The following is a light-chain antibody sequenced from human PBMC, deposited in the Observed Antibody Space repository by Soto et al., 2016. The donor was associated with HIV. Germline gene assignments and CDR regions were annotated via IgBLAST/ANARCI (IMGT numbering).Light chain of an antibody. J-gene: IGLJ3*02. Sequence: SYELTQPPSVSVAPGKTATITCGGNDIETKSVHWYQQKPGQAPVLVLYDNNDRPSGTPERISGSNSGNTATLTISRVEAGDEADYYCQVWHSSSDWVFGGGTKLTVL. CDR1: DIETKS. CDR2: DNN. V-gene: IGLV3-21*03. CDR3: QVWHSSSDWV.